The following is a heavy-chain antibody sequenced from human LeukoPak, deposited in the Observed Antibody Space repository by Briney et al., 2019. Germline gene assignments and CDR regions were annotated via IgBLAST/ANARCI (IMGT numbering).Heavy chain of an antibody. CDR2: ITGSGGST. J-gene: IGHJ4*02. D-gene: IGHD3-10*01. V-gene: IGHV3-23*01. CDR1: GFTFSNHA. CDR3: AKDYFLIDY. Sequence: GGSLRLSCAASGFTFSNHAMGWVRQAPGKGLEWVSSITGSGGSTYYGDSVKGRFTISRDNSKNTLYLQMNSLRAEDTAVYYCAKDYFLIDYWGQGTLVTVSS.